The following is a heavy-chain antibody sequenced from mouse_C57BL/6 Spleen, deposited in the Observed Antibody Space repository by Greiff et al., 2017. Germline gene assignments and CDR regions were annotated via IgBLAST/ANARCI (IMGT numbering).Heavy chain of an antibody. CDR2: IWRGGST. CDR1: GFSLTSYG. CDR3: GKNSGGNYYFAY. Sequence: QVQLLQSGPGLVQPSQSLSITCTVSGFSLTSYGVHWVRQSPGKGLEWLGVIWRGGSTYYNAAFMSRLSITKDNSKSHVFFNMNRLPADDAAIYCCGKNSGGNYYFAYWGRGTLVTVSA. V-gene: IGHV2-5*01. J-gene: IGHJ3*01. D-gene: IGHD2-1*01.